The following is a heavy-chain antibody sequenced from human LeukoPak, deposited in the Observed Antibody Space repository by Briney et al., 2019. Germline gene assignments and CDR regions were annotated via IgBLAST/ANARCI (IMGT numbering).Heavy chain of an antibody. CDR1: GGTFSSYA. CDR2: IIPIFGTA. CDR3: AEGRDCSGGSCWFDY. Sequence: SVKVSCKASGGTFSSYAISWVRQAPGQGLEWMGGIIPIFGTANYAQKFQGRVTITADKSTSTAYMELSSLRSEDPAVYYCAEGRDCSGGSCWFDYWGQGTLVTVSS. J-gene: IGHJ4*02. D-gene: IGHD2-15*01. V-gene: IGHV1-69*06.